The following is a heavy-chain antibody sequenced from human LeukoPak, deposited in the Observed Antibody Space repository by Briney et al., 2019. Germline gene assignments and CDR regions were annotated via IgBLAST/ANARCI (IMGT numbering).Heavy chain of an antibody. CDR1: GFTFSSYG. Sequence: GGSLRLSCAASGFTFSSYGMHWVRQASGKGLEWVGGIRSKANGYTTAYGASGIGRFTISREDAQRANYVQMNSLKIEDTAVYYCTRLAGGDAFDIWGPGTMVTVSS. J-gene: IGHJ3*02. D-gene: IGHD2-15*01. CDR3: TRLAGGDAFDI. CDR2: IRSKANGYTT. V-gene: IGHV3-73*01.